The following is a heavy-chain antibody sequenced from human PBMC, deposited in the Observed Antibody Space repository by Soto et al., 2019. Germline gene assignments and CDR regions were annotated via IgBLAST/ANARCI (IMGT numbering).Heavy chain of an antibody. CDR2: IRSQTDGGTT. D-gene: IGHD1-1*01. Sequence: EVQLVESGGGLVEPGGSLRLSCAASGITFSNAWMNWVRKAPGKGLEYIGRIRSQTDGGTTEYAAPVEGRFTLSRDDSKNTLYLQMRGLKTEDTAVYYCTTTRTGTDVFDYWGHRTLVTVSS. J-gene: IGHJ5*01. V-gene: IGHV3-15*01. CDR1: GITFSNAW. CDR3: TTTRTGTDVFDY.